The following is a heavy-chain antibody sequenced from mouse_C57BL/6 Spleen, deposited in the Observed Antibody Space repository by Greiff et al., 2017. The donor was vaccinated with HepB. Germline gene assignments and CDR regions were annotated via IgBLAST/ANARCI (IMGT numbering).Heavy chain of an antibody. CDR2: INPNNGGT. V-gene: IGHV1-26*01. J-gene: IGHJ2*01. Sequence: VQLQQSGPELVKPGASVKISCKASGYTFTDYYMNWVKQSHGKSLEWIGDINPNNGGTSYNQKFKGKATLTVDKSSSTAYMELRSLTSEDSAVYYCARDYYGHGYWGQGTTLTVSS. CDR3: ARDYYGHGY. CDR1: GYTFTDYY. D-gene: IGHD1-1*01.